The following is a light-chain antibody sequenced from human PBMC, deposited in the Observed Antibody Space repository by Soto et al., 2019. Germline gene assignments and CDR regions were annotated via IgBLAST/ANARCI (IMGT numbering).Light chain of an antibody. J-gene: IGLJ2*01. CDR2: DTS. V-gene: IGLV7-46*01. Sequence: QTVVTQEPSLTVSPGGTVTLTCGSSTGAVTSGHYPYWFQQKPGQAPRTLIYDTSNKHSWTPARFSGSLLGGKAALTLSGAQPEDDAEYYCLLSYSGARAGVFGGGTKLTVL. CDR1: TGAVTSGHY. CDR3: LLSYSGARAGV.